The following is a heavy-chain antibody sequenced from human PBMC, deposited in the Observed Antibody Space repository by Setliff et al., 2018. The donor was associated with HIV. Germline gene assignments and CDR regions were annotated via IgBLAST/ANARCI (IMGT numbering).Heavy chain of an antibody. V-gene: IGHV7-4-1*02. J-gene: IGHJ4*02. D-gene: IGHD3-3*01. Sequence: VASVKVSCKASGYTFTSYAMNWVRQAPGQGLEWMGWINTNTGNPTYAQGFTGRFVFSLDTSVSTAYLQISSLKAEDTAVYYCARDLPFGFGAVIEDYWGQGTLVTVSS. CDR3: ARDLPFGFGAVIEDY. CDR2: INTNTGNP. CDR1: GYTFTSYA.